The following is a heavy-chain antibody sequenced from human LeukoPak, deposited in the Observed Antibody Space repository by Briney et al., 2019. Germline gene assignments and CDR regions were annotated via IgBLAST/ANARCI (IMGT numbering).Heavy chain of an antibody. CDR1: GFTVSSSY. V-gene: IGHV3-53*01. CDR2: FYRGDST. CDR3: AREVVSSPSYFDS. J-gene: IGHJ4*02. Sequence: GGSLRLSCAASGFTVSSSYMYWVRQAQGKGLEWVSFFYRGDSTYYAESVRGRFTISRDNSKNTLYLLMNSLIPEDTAVYYCAREVVSSPSYFDSWGQGTLVTVSS. D-gene: IGHD2-15*01.